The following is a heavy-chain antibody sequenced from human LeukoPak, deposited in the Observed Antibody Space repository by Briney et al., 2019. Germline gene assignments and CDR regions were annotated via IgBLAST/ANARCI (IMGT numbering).Heavy chain of an antibody. CDR3: ARVAIPYYYYMDV. Sequence: PGGSLRLSCAASGFTFSSYAIHWVRQAPGKGLEWVAVISYDGSNKYYADSVKGRFTISRDNAKNTLYLQMNSLRAEDTAVYYCARVAIPYYYYMDVWGKGTTVTISS. CDR2: ISYDGSNK. J-gene: IGHJ6*03. V-gene: IGHV3-30*04. D-gene: IGHD5-12*01. CDR1: GFTFSSYA.